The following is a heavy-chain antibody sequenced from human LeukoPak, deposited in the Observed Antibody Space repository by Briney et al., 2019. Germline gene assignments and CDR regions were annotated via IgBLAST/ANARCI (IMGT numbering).Heavy chain of an antibody. CDR2: ISYDGSSK. D-gene: IGHD3-22*01. J-gene: IGHJ4*02. Sequence: GGSLRLSCAASGFTFSTYGMHWVRQAPGKGLEWVAFISYDGSSKYYADSVKGRFTISRDNSKNTLYLQMNSLRAEDTAVYYCAKESRVGYYYFDYWGQGTLVTVSS. CDR3: AKESRVGYYYFDY. CDR1: GFTFSTYG. V-gene: IGHV3-30*18.